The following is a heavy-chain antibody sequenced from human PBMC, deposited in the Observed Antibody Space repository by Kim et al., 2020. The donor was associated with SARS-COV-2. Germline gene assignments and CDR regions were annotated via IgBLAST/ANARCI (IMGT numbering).Heavy chain of an antibody. CDR3: ARGFFGDCFDV. V-gene: IGHV3-74*01. CDR1: RFTFNNYW. J-gene: IGHJ6*02. D-gene: IGHD3-10*01. Sequence: GGSLRLSCAVSRFTFNNYWINWVRHAPGKGLVWVSRISSDGSITNYADSVKGRFTMSRDNAENTLYLQMNSLRAEDTAVYYCARGFFGDCFDVWGQGTTVTVSS. CDR2: ISSDGSIT.